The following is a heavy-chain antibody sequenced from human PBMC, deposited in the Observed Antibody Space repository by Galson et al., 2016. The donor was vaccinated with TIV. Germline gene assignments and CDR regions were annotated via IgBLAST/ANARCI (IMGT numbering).Heavy chain of an antibody. Sequence: SVKVSCKASGYTFSTYGITWVRQAPGQGPEWMGWITPKNGDARYADDPQDRAILTTDTPTRTAYRELRSLCFDDSAVYYCARIFVESANAVLDVWGQGTEVIVSS. CDR2: ITPKNGDA. CDR3: ARIFVESANAVLDV. D-gene: IGHD3-10*01. V-gene: IGHV1-18*01. CDR1: GYTFSTYG. J-gene: IGHJ3*01.